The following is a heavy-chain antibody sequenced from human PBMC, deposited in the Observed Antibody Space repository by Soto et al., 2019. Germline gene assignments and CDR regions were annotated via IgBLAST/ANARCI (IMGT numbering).Heavy chain of an antibody. CDR2: IYHSGST. CDR1: GGSISSSNW. J-gene: IGHJ6*02. Sequence: QVQLQESGPGLVKPSGTLSLTCAVSGGSISSSNWWSWVRQPPGKGLEWIGEIYHSGSTNYNPSLKSRVTISEDKSKNQFSLKLSSVTAADTAVYYCAAFLERRYYYYYGMDVWGQGTTVTVSS. D-gene: IGHD1-1*01. V-gene: IGHV4-4*02. CDR3: AAFLERRYYYYYGMDV.